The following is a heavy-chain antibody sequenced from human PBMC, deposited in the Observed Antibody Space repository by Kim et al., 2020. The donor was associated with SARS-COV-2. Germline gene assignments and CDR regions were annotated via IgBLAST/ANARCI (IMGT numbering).Heavy chain of an antibody. D-gene: IGHD3-3*01. V-gene: IGHV4-4*02. CDR3: ARDKYDFWSDYYYYGMDV. CDR1: GGSISSSNW. J-gene: IGHJ6*02. Sequence: SETLSLTCAVSGGSISSSNWWSWVRQPPGKGLEWIGEIYHSGSTNYNPSLKSRVTISVDKSKNQFSLKLSSVTAADTAVYYCARDKYDFWSDYYYYGMDVWGQGTTVTVSS. CDR2: IYHSGST.